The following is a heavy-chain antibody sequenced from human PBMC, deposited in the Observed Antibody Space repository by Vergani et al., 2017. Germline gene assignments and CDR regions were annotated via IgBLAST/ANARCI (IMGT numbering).Heavy chain of an antibody. V-gene: IGHV4-39*01. J-gene: IGHJ5*02. Sequence: QLQLQESGPGLVKPSATLSLTCSVSGASIRSSNYYWGWIRQPPGKGLEWIASIYYSGSTYYNPSLKSRVTISVDTSKKQFSLKLSSVNAADTAVYFCARHSTVEWLVKLGWIDPWGQGILVTVSS. CDR2: IYYSGST. CDR3: ARHSTVEWLVKLGWIDP. CDR1: GASIRSSNYY. D-gene: IGHD6-19*01.